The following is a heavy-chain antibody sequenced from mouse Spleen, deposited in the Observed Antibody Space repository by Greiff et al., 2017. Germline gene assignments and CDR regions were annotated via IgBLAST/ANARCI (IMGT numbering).Heavy chain of an antibody. J-gene: IGHJ1*03. V-gene: IGHV1-5*01. D-gene: IGHD2-2*01. CDR2: IYPGNSDT. Sequence: EVQLQQSGTVLARPGASVKMSCKTSGYTFTSYWMHWVKQRPGQGLEWIGAIYPGNSDTSYNQKFKGKAKLTAVTSASTAYMELSSLTNEDSAVYYCTRSHGYKWYFDVWGTGTTVTVSS. CDR1: GYTFTSYW. CDR3: TRSHGYKWYFDV.